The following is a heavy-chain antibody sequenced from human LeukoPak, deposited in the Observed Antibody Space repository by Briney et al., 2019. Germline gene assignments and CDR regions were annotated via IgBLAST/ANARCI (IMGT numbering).Heavy chain of an antibody. CDR1: GYTFTSYY. CDR2: MNPNSGNT. Sequence: ASVKVSCKASGYTFTSYYMHWVRQAPGQGLEWMGWMNPNSGNTGYAQKFQGRVTMTRNTSISTAYMELSSLRSEDTAVYYCARAESSSSSGAWFDPWGQGTLVTVSS. CDR3: ARAESSSSSGAWFDP. D-gene: IGHD6-6*01. J-gene: IGHJ5*02. V-gene: IGHV1-8*02.